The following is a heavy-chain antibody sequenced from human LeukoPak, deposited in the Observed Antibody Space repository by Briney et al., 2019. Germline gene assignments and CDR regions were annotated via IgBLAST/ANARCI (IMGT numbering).Heavy chain of an antibody. CDR3: VRETAAEGMGTGGFDY. V-gene: IGHV3-30*19. CDR1: GFTFSSYV. J-gene: IGHJ4*02. D-gene: IGHD1-1*01. CDR2: VSEDGRIE. Sequence: PGGSLRLSCATSGFTFSSYVMHWVRQAPGKGLEWVVFVSEDGRIETYADSVKGRFTIFRDNSKSTVSLQMNSLRREDTAVYYCVRETAAEGMGTGGFDYWGQGTLVTVSS.